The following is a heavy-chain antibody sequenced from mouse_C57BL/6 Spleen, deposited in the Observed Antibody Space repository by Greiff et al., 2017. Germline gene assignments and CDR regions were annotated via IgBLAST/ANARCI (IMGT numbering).Heavy chain of an antibody. J-gene: IGHJ4*01. V-gene: IGHV5-17*01. CDR1: GFTFSDYG. D-gene: IGHD2-5*01. CDR2: ISSGSSTI. CDR3: ARSNYGPYYYAMDD. Sequence: DVMLVESGGGLVKPGGSLKLSCAASGFTFSDYGMHWVRQAPETGLEWVAYISSGSSTIYYADTVKGRFTISRDNAKNTLFLQMTSLRSEDTAMYYCARSNYGPYYYAMDDWGQGTSVTVSS.